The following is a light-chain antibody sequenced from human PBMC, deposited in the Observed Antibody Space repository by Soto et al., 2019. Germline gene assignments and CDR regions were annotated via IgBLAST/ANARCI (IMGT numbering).Light chain of an antibody. J-gene: IGKJ1*01. CDR2: GAS. CDR3: QQYGSSFTWT. Sequence: ETVLTQSPGTLSLSPGERATLSCRASQSLGSSYLAWYQQKPGQAPRLLIYGASSRATGIPDRFSGSGSGTDFTLTISRLEPEDFAVYYCQQYGSSFTWTFGQGTKVDIK. V-gene: IGKV3-20*01. CDR1: QSLGSSY.